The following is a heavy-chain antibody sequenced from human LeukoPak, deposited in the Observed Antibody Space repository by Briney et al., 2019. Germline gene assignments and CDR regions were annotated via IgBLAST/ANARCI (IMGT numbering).Heavy chain of an antibody. CDR2: ISSSGSTI. V-gene: IGHV3-48*04. J-gene: IGHJ6*03. D-gene: IGHD3-3*01. CDR3: ARLGRIDDFWSGYSYYYYYMDV. Sequence: GGSLRLSCAASGFTFSSYSMNWVRQAPGKGLEWVSYISSSGSTIYYADSVKGRFTISRDNAKNSLYLQMNSLRAEDTAVYYCARLGRIDDFWSGYSYYYYYMDVWGKGTTVTVSS. CDR1: GFTFSSYS.